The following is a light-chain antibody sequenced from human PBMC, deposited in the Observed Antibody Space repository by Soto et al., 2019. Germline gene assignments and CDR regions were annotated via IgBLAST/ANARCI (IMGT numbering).Light chain of an antibody. CDR3: CSYTSTSTLVV. CDR2: EVT. J-gene: IGLJ1*01. Sequence: QSVLTQPASVSGSPGQSITISCTGTSRDVGGYNYVSWYQQHPGKAPKLMIYEVTNRPSGVSNRFSGSKSGNTASLTISGLQAEDEADYYCCSYTSTSTLVVFGSGTKLTGL. CDR1: SRDVGGYNY. V-gene: IGLV2-14*01.